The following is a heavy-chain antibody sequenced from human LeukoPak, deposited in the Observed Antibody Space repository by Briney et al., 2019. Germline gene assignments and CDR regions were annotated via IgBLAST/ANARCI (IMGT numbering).Heavy chain of an antibody. Sequence: PSETLSLTCTVHGGSISSYYWSWIRQPPGKGLEWIGEINHSGSTNYNPSLKSRVTISVDTSKNQFSLKLSSVTAADTAVYYCATDSRGLNDAFDNRGQGTMVTVSS. D-gene: IGHD3-22*01. CDR2: INHSGST. J-gene: IGHJ3*02. CDR1: GGSISSYY. CDR3: ATDSRGLNDAFDN. V-gene: IGHV4-34*01.